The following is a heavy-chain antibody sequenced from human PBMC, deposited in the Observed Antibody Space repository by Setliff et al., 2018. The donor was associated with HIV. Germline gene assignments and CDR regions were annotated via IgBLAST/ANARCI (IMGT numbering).Heavy chain of an antibody. Sequence: QPGGSLRLSCAASGFTFSSYAMSWVRQAPGKGLEWVSVIYGGGTTHYADSVKGRFTISRDNSKNTVYLQMNSLRVEDTAVYYCARELYREWDYWGQGTLVTVS. J-gene: IGHJ4*02. CDR3: ARELYREWDY. CDR2: IYGGGTT. D-gene: IGHD3-10*01. CDR1: GFTFSSYA. V-gene: IGHV3-66*02.